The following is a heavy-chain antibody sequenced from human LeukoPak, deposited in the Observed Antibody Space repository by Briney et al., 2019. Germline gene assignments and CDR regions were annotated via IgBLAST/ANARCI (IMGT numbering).Heavy chain of an antibody. D-gene: IGHD3-22*01. Sequence: SQTLSLTCAISGDSVSSNSAAWNWIRQSPSRGLEWLGRTYYRSKWYNDYAVPVKSRITINPDTSKNQFSLQLNSVTPEDTAVYYCARDHYDSSGYYYHYFDYWGQGTLVTVSS. CDR1: GDSVSSNSAA. CDR2: TYYRSKWYN. CDR3: ARDHYDSSGYYYHYFDY. V-gene: IGHV6-1*01. J-gene: IGHJ4*02.